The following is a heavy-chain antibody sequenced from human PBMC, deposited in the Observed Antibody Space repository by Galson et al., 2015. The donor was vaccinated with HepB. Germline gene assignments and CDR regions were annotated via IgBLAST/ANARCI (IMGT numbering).Heavy chain of an antibody. V-gene: IGHV4-59*11. J-gene: IGHJ2*01. D-gene: IGHD2-21*01. CDR3: ARLGLLPWYFDI. Sequence: TLSLTCTVSGFSIINHYWSWIRQPPGQGLEWIGYVHSTGSTDYNSSLRSRVSLSADTSNNQFSLRLTSVTAADTAVYYCARLGLLPWYFDIWGRGALVTVSS. CDR2: VHSTGST. CDR1: GFSIINHY.